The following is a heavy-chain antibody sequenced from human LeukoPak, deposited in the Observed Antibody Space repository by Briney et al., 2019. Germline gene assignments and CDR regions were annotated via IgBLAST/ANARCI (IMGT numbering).Heavy chain of an antibody. CDR1: GGSISSYY. CDR3: ARDTIHGDDYVFDY. D-gene: IGHD3-10*02. CDR2: ISSSGST. Sequence: SETLSLTCTVSGGSISSYYWSWIRQPAGKRLEWIGRISSSGSTNYNPSLKSRVTMSVDSSKNQFSLILISVTAADTAVYYCARDTIHGDDYVFDYWGQGTLVTFSS. V-gene: IGHV4-4*07. J-gene: IGHJ4*02.